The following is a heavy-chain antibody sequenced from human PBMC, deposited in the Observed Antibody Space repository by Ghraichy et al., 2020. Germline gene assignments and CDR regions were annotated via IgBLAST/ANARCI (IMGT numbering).Heavy chain of an antibody. CDR1: GFTFSNYE. CDR3: ARLYHSSTWYGVDY. V-gene: IGHV3-48*03. J-gene: IGHJ4*02. D-gene: IGHD6-13*01. CDR2: ISSSGSTI. Sequence: GGSLRLSCAASGFTFSNYEMNWVRQAPGKGLEWVSYISSSGSTIYYADSVKGRFTISRDNAKNSLYLQMNSLRAEDTAVYYCARLYHSSTWYGVDYWGQGTLVTVSS.